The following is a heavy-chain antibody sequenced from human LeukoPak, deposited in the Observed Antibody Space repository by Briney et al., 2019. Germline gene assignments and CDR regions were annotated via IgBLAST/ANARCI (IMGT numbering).Heavy chain of an antibody. Sequence: PGGSLRLSCTASGFTFGDYTVTWFRQAPGKGLEWVGFIRSKAYGGTTEDAASVKGRFAISRDDSKSIAYLQMNSLKTEDTAVHYCIRGGANSPFDYWGQGTLVTVSS. CDR3: IRGGANSPFDY. J-gene: IGHJ4*02. CDR1: GFTFGDYT. V-gene: IGHV3-49*03. D-gene: IGHD1-1*01. CDR2: IRSKAYGGTT.